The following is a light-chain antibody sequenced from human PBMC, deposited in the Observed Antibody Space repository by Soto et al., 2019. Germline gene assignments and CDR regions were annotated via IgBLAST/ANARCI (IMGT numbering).Light chain of an antibody. CDR1: QSVSSY. J-gene: IGKJ2*01. CDR3: QQRSNWPT. V-gene: IGKV3-11*01. CDR2: DAS. Sequence: EIVLTQSPATLSLSPGERATLSCRASQSVSSYLAWYQQKPGQAPRLLIYDASNRATGIPARFSGSGSGTDFPLTISSLEPEDFAVYYCQQRSNWPTFGQGTTLEIK.